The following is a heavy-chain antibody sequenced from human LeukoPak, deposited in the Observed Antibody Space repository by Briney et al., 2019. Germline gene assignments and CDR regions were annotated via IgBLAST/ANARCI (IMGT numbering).Heavy chain of an antibody. CDR2: IIAIFGAA. CDR3: ARDRRYYYDSSGSIGSYSVNWFDP. Sequence: GASVKVSCKASGGTFSSYAISWVRQAPGQGLEWMGGIIAIFGAANSAQKFQGRDTITADESTSTAYMELSSLGSEDTAVYYCARDRRYYYDSSGSIGSYSVNWFDPWGQGTLVTVSS. CDR1: GGTFSSYA. V-gene: IGHV1-69*13. D-gene: IGHD3-22*01. J-gene: IGHJ5*02.